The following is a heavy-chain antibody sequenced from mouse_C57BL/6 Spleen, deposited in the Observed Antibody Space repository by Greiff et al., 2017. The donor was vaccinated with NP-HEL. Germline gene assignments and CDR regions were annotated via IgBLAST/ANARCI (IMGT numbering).Heavy chain of an antibody. V-gene: IGHV1-42*01. J-gene: IGHJ4*01. CDR2: INPSTGGT. Sequence: VQLKQSGNELVKPGASVKISCKASGYSFTGYYMNWVKQSPEKSLEWIGEINPSTGGTTYNQKFKAKATLTVDKSSSTAYMQLKSLTSEDSAVYYCARWDAMDYWGQGTSVTVSS. CDR1: GYSFTGYY. CDR3: ARWDAMDY.